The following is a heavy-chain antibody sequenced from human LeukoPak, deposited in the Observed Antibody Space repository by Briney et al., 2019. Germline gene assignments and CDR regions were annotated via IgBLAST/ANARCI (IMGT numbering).Heavy chain of an antibody. Sequence: GGSLRLSCAASGFTFSDYSMDWVRQAPGKGLEWVSYISFSVNTKYYGDSVKGRFTISRDNAKNSLYLHMDSLRAEDTAVYYCARGAYSSGWAYFDHWGQGTLVTVSS. CDR1: GFTFSDYS. CDR2: ISFSVNTK. D-gene: IGHD6-19*01. V-gene: IGHV3-48*04. J-gene: IGHJ4*02. CDR3: ARGAYSSGWAYFDH.